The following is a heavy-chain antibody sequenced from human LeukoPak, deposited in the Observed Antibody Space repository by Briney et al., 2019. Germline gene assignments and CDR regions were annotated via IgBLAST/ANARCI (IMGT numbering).Heavy chain of an antibody. Sequence: ASETLSLTCAVSGVYVNRGTLFWTWIRKPPGKGLEWIGYISISGSTNYHPSLKSRVTISSDTSKTQFTLKLTSVTAADTAVYYCARSPSGYRFDSWGQGTLVTVSS. CDR3: ARSPSGYRFDS. V-gene: IGHV4-61*01. CDR2: ISISGST. D-gene: IGHD3-22*01. J-gene: IGHJ4*02. CDR1: GVYVNRGTLF.